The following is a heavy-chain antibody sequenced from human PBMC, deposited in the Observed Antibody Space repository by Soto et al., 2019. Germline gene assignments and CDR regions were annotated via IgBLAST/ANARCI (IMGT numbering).Heavy chain of an antibody. CDR2: IIPIFGTA. CDR3: AREIFYYDSSGPPIGLFDY. J-gene: IGHJ4*02. CDR1: GGTFSSYA. D-gene: IGHD3-22*01. V-gene: IGHV1-69*13. Sequence: SVKVSCKASGGTFSSYAISWLRQAPGQGLEWMGGIIPIFGTANYAQKFQGRVTITADESTSTAYMDLSSLRSEDTAVYYCAREIFYYDSSGPPIGLFDYWGQGTLVTVAS.